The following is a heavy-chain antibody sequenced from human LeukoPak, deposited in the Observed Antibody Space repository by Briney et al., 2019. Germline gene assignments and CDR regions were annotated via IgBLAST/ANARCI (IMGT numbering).Heavy chain of an antibody. Sequence: ASVKVSCKASGYTFTSYDINWVRQATGQGLEWMGWMNPNTGNTGSAQRFQGRVTMTRDTSIGTAYMELSSLRSEDTAVYYCARGPLVRLPSSFDPWGQGTLVTVSS. D-gene: IGHD3-16*02. CDR1: GYTFTSYD. V-gene: IGHV1-8*01. J-gene: IGHJ5*02. CDR3: ARGPLVRLPSSFDP. CDR2: MNPNTGNT.